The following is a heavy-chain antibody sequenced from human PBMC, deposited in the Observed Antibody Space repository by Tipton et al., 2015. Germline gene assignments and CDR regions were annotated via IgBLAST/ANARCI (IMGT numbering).Heavy chain of an antibody. CDR2: IYYSGRT. CDR3: ARTRGVQSSDWEVH. CDR1: GVSISGTNYY. V-gene: IGHV4-39*07. Sequence: TLSLTCTVSGVSISGTNYYWGWIRQPPGKGLEWIGAIYYSGRTYYDPSLKSRVTISVDTSENRFSLRLTSVTAADTAMYYCARTRGVQSSDWEVHWGQGILVNVSS. J-gene: IGHJ4*02. D-gene: IGHD2-21*02.